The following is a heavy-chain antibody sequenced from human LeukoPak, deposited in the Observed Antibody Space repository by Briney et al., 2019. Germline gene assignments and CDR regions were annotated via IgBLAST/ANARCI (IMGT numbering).Heavy chain of an antibody. J-gene: IGHJ4*02. CDR1: GYTFTSYD. D-gene: IGHD3-3*01. CDR3: ARQGGSGYHFDY. Sequence: GASVKVSCKASGYTFTSYDINWVRQATGQGLEWMGWMNPNSGNTGYAQKFQGRVTITRNTSISTPYMELSSLRSEDTAVYYCARQGGSGYHFDYWGQGTLVTVSS. CDR2: MNPNSGNT. V-gene: IGHV1-8*03.